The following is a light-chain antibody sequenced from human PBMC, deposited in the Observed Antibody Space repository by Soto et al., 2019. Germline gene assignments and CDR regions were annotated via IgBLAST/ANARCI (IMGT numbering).Light chain of an antibody. V-gene: IGLV1-40*01. CDR3: QSYDSRLRNVV. J-gene: IGLJ2*01. CDR2: RNS. Sequence: QSVLTQPPSVSGAPGQRVSISCTGSSTNIGAGYGVHWYQQRPGTAPKLLISRNSNRPSGVPDRFSGSKSGTSASLAITGLQADDEADYYCQSYDSRLRNVVFGGGTKLTVL. CDR1: STNIGAGYG.